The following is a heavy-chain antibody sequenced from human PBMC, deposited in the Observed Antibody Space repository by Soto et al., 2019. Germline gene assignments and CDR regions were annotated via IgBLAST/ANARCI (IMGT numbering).Heavy chain of an antibody. CDR3: ARGPNWNDHGGYMDV. D-gene: IGHD1-20*01. CDR1: GFTVSSNY. J-gene: IGHJ6*03. CDR2: IYSGGST. Sequence: GGSLRLSCAASGFTVSSNYMSWVRQAPGKGLEWVSVIYSGGSTYYADSVKGRFTISRDNSKNTLYLQMNSLRAEDTAVYYCARGPNWNDHGGYMDVWGKGTTVTVSS. V-gene: IGHV3-66*01.